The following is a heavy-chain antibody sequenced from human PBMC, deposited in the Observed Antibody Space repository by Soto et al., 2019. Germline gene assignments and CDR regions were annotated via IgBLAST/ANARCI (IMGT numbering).Heavy chain of an antibody. CDR1: GFSLSTRGVG. V-gene: IGHV2-5*01. D-gene: IGHD4-4*01. J-gene: IGHJ4*02. CDR2: IYWNDDK. CDR3: AHLDYSSYVFNY. Sequence: VSGPTLVNPTQTLTLTCTFSGFSLSTRGVGVGWIRQPPGKALEWLALIYWNDDKRYSPSLKSRLTITKDTSKNQVVLTMTNMDPVDTATHYCAHLDYSSYVFNYWGQGTLVTVSS.